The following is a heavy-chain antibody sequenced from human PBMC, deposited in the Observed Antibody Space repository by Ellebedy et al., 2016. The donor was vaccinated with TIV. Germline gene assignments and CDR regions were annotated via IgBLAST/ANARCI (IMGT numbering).Heavy chain of an antibody. CDR2: IKQDGSEI. J-gene: IGHJ6*02. Sequence: GESLKISCAASGFTFSEYWMTWARQAPGKGLEWVATIKQDGSEIHYVDSVKGRFTISRDNAKNSLYLQMNSLRVEDTALYYCARDAYPYAMDVWGQGTTVTVSS. V-gene: IGHV3-7*03. D-gene: IGHD2-2*02. CDR3: ARDAYPYAMDV. CDR1: GFTFSEYW.